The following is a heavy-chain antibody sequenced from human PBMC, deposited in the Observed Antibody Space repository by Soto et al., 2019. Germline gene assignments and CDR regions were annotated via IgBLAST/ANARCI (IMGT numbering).Heavy chain of an antibody. CDR1: GGSISSNSYF. D-gene: IGHD6-19*01. CDR3: ARHYSSGSRNWFDP. J-gene: IGHJ5*02. V-gene: IGHV4-39*01. Sequence: SETLSLTCTVSGGSISSNSYFWSWIRQPPGKGLEWIGSIYYSGSSHYNPSLRSRVTISVDTSKNQFSLKLSSVTAADTAVFYCARHYSSGSRNWFDPWGQGTLVTVSS. CDR2: IYYSGSS.